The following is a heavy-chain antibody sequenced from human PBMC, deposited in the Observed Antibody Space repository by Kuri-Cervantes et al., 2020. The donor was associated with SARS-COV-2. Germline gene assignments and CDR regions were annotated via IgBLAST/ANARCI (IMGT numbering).Heavy chain of an antibody. CDR1: GFTFSSYA. Sequence: GESLKISCAASGFTFSSYAMHWVRQAPGKGLEWVAVISYDGSNKYYADSVKGRFNISRNNSKHTLYLQMNSLGAEDTAVYYCARGGYHGSGSYSPYGMDVWGQGTTVTVSS. D-gene: IGHD3-10*01. CDR3: ARGGYHGSGSYSPYGMDV. CDR2: ISYDGSNK. J-gene: IGHJ6*02. V-gene: IGHV3-30-3*01.